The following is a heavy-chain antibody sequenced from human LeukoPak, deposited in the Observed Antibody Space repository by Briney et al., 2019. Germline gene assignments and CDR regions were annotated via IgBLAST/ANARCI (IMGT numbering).Heavy chain of an antibody. J-gene: IGHJ4*02. CDR2: ISSSSTTI. V-gene: IGHV3-48*01. Sequence: GGSLRLSCAASGFTFSSYSMNWVRQAPGKGLEWVSYISSSSTTIKYADSVKGRFIISRDNAKNSLYLQMNSLRAEDTAVYYCAKDSSPMRQYYFDYWGQGTLVTVSS. CDR3: AKDSSPMRQYYFDY. D-gene: IGHD3-22*01. CDR1: GFTFSSYS.